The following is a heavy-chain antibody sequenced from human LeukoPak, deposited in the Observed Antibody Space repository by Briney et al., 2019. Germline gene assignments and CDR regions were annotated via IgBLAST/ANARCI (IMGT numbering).Heavy chain of an antibody. V-gene: IGHV3-30-3*01. CDR2: ISYDGSNK. Sequence: GGSLRLSCAASGFTFSSYAMHWVRQAPGKGLEWVAVISYDGSNKYYADSVKGRFTISRGNSKNTLYLQMNSLRAEDTAVYYCASLGGHDYWGQGTLVTVSS. CDR3: ASLGGHDY. J-gene: IGHJ4*02. CDR1: GFTFSSYA.